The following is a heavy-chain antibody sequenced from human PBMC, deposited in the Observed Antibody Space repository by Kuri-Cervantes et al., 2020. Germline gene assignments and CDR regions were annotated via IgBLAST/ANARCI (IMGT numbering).Heavy chain of an antibody. CDR1: ASIFSTSA. J-gene: IGHJ6*03. CDR2: IWHDGSHQ. Sequence: GGSLRLSCAASASIFSTSAMHWVRQTPGKGLEWVSYIWHDGSHQYYADSVKGRFTVSRDNSKNTLYLQMNSLRIEDTAMYYCARGDTYGPPYYYYMDVWGEGTTVTVSS. D-gene: IGHD2-21*01. CDR3: ARGDTYGPPYYYYMDV. V-gene: IGHV3-30*02.